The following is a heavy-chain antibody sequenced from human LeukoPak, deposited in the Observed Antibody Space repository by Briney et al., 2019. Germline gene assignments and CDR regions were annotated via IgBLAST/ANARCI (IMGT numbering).Heavy chain of an antibody. CDR2: IRYDGSNK. Sequence: GGSLRLSCAASGFTFSSYGMHWVRQAPGKGLEWVAFIRYDGSNKYYADSVKGRFTISRDNSKNTLYLQMNSLRAEDTAVYYCATYSRSGAPPVNPDYWGQGTLVTVSS. CDR3: ATYSRSGAPPVNPDY. D-gene: IGHD1-26*01. CDR1: GFTFSSYG. V-gene: IGHV3-30*02. J-gene: IGHJ4*02.